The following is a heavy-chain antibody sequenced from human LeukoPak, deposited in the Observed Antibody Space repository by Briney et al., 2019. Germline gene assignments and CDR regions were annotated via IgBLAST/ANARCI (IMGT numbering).Heavy chain of an antibody. Sequence: ASVKVSCKVSGYTLTELSMHGVRQAPGKGLDWKGGCDPEDGETIYAQKFQGRVTMTEDTSTDTAYMELSSLRSEDTAVYYCATRRPLGYCSGGSCWVKVGYFDYWGQGTLVTVSS. V-gene: IGHV1-24*01. CDR2: CDPEDGET. CDR1: GYTLTELS. J-gene: IGHJ4*02. CDR3: ATRRPLGYCSGGSCWVKVGYFDY. D-gene: IGHD2-15*01.